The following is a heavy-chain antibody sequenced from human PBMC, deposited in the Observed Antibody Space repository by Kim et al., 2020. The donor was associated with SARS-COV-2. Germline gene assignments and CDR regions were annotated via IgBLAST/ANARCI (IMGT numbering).Heavy chain of an antibody. V-gene: IGHV1-3*01. Sequence: YSQKVQDRVTITKDISANIVYMDLSSLKSEDTAVYYCARDWMTTGFDYWGQGTLVTVSS. D-gene: IGHD4-17*01. CDR3: ARDWMTTGFDY. J-gene: IGHJ4*02.